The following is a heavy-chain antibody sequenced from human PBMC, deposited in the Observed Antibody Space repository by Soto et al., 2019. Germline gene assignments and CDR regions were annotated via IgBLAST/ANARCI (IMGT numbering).Heavy chain of an antibody. CDR1: GYTFTSYD. V-gene: IGHV1-8*01. J-gene: IGHJ5*02. CDR3: ARRPLVYDILTGYEDWFDP. Sequence: QVQLVQSGAEVKKPGASVKVSCKASGYTFTSYDINWVRQATGQGLEWMGWMNPNSGNTGYAQKFQGRVTMTRNTSISTAYMELSSLRSEDTAVYYCARRPLVYDILTGYEDWFDPWGQGTLVTVSS. D-gene: IGHD3-9*01. CDR2: MNPNSGNT.